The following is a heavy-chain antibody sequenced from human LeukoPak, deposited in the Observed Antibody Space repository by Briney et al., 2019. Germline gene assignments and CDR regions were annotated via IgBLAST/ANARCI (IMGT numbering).Heavy chain of an antibody. CDR1: GFTFSSYW. Sequence: GGSLRLSCAASGFTFSSYWMSWVRQAPGKGLECVANIKQDGSEKYYVDSVKGRFTISRDNSKNSLFLEMNSLRSEDTALYYCAKDTPLFYHYYGIDVWGQGTTVTVSS. CDR3: AKDTPLFYHYYGIDV. V-gene: IGHV3-7*03. J-gene: IGHJ6*02. CDR2: IKQDGSEK.